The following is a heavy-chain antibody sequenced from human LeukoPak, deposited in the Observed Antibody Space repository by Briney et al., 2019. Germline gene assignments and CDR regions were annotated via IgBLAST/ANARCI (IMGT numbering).Heavy chain of an antibody. J-gene: IGHJ4*02. Sequence: GGSLRLSCAASGFTFSSYWMHWVRQAPGKGLEWVSFINRHGDINYADSVKGRFTISRGNSKNSLFLQMNSLTTEDTALYYCAKERDGHKDGLAHWGQGTLVTVSS. D-gene: IGHD5-24*01. CDR3: AKERDGHKDGLAH. CDR1: GFTFSSYW. V-gene: IGHV3-43*01. CDR2: INRHGDI.